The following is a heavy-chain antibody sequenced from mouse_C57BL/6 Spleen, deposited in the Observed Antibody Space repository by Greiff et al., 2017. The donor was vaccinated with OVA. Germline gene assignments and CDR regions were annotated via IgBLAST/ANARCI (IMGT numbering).Heavy chain of an antibody. J-gene: IGHJ2*01. CDR3: VSEYYGDY. D-gene: IGHD1-1*01. Sequence: VQLQQSGPELVKPGASVKISCKASGYAFSSSWMNWVKQRPGQGLEWIGRIYPGDGDTNYNGKFKGKATLTADTSSSPAYMQLSSLTSEDSAVYFCVSEYYGDYWGQGTTLTVSS. V-gene: IGHV1-82*01. CDR1: GYAFSSSW. CDR2: IYPGDGDT.